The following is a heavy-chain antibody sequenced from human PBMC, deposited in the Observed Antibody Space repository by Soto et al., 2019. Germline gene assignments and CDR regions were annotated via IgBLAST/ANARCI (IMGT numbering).Heavy chain of an antibody. V-gene: IGHV3-30*03. Sequence: QEQLVESGGGVVQPGRSLRLSCAASGFTFSSYGMHWVRQAPGKGLEWVAVISYDGSNKYYADSVKGRFTISRDNSKNTLYLQMNSLRAEDTAVYYCSLRMDYGPGDYWGQGTLVTVSS. J-gene: IGHJ4*02. CDR3: SLRMDYGPGDY. CDR2: ISYDGSNK. D-gene: IGHD4-17*01. CDR1: GFTFSSYG.